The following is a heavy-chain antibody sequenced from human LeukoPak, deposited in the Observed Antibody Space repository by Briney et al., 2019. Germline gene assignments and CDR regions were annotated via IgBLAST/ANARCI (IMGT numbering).Heavy chain of an antibody. Sequence: PGGSLRLSCAASGFTFSSYAMHWVRQAPGKGLEWVAAISYDGSNKYYADSVKGRFTISRDNSKNTLYLQMNSLRAEDTAVYYCARVSGTYYYYGMDVWGQGTTVTVSS. CDR3: ARVSGTYYYYGMDV. CDR1: GFTFSSYA. D-gene: IGHD1-7*01. CDR2: ISYDGSNK. J-gene: IGHJ6*02. V-gene: IGHV3-30-3*01.